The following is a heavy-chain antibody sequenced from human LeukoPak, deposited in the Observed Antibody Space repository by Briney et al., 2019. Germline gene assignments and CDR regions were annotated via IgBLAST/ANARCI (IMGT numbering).Heavy chain of an antibody. CDR1: GFTFSSYG. J-gene: IGHJ4*02. CDR3: AKGRLGGRGYYFDY. CDR2: IWYDGSNK. D-gene: IGHD3-10*01. Sequence: PGGSLRLSCAASGFTFSSYGMHWVRQAPGKGLEWMAVIWYDGSNKYYADSVKGRFTISRDNSKNTLYLQMNSLRAEDTAVYYCAKGRLGGRGYYFDYWGQGTLVTVSS. V-gene: IGHV3-33*06.